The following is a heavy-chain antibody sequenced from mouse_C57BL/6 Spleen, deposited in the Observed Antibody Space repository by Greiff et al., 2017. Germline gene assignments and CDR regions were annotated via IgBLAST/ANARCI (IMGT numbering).Heavy chain of an antibody. CDR3: ASLNWDHNFDV. D-gene: IGHD4-1*02. Sequence: VQLQQSGAELVRPGASVKLSCKASGYTFTDYYINWVKQRPGQGLEWIARIYPGSGNTYYNEKFKGKATLTAEKSSSTAYMQLSSLTSEDSAVYFCASLNWDHNFDVWGTGTTVTVSS. CDR2: IYPGSGNT. J-gene: IGHJ1*03. CDR1: GYTFTDYY. V-gene: IGHV1-76*01.